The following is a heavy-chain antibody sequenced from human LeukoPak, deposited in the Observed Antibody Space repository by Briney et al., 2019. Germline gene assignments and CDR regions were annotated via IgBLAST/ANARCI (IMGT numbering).Heavy chain of an antibody. D-gene: IGHD3-16*02. V-gene: IGHV1-8*01. Sequence: ASVKVSCKASGYTFTSYAINWVRQATGQGLEWMGWMNPNSGNTGSAQRFQGRITMTRDTSISTAYMELSSLRSEDTAVYYCARGPLVRLPSSFDPWGQGTLVTVSS. CDR2: MNPNSGNT. CDR1: GYTFTSYA. J-gene: IGHJ5*02. CDR3: ARGPLVRLPSSFDP.